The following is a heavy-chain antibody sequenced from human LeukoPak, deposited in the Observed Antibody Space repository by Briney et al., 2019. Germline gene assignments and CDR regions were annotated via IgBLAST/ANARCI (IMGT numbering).Heavy chain of an antibody. CDR3: ARVDGDYGDYYYYMDV. CDR1: GGSISNGGSY. CDR2: IYYSGST. Sequence: PSETLPLTCIVSGGSISNGGSYWSWIRQHPGKGLEWMGYIYYSGSTYYNPSLNSRVTISVNTSENQFSLKLSSVTAADTAVYYCARVDGDYGDYYYYMDVWGKGTTVTVSS. D-gene: IGHD4-17*01. V-gene: IGHV4-31*03. J-gene: IGHJ6*03.